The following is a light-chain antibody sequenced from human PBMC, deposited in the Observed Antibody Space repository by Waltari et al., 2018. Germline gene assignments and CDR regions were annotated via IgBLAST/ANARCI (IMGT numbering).Light chain of an antibody. CDR3: QSSDTGLSGGV. V-gene: IGLV1-40*01. CDR1: GSNLGAGYD. Sequence: QSVLTQPPSVSGAPGQRVTISCTGSGSNLGAGYDVHWYQHIPGTAPKVLIYNNCNRPLGVPDRFSGSKAGPSASLAIADLQSEDEGDYYCQSSDTGLSGGVFGGGTRLTVL. J-gene: IGLJ3*02. CDR2: NNC.